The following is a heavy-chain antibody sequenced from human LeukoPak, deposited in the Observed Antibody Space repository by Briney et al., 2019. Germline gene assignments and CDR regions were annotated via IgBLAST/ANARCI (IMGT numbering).Heavy chain of an antibody. CDR1: GYSISSGYY. V-gene: IGHV4-38-2*02. CDR2: IYHSGST. CDR3: ARDTSEEYQLLYNWFDP. Sequence: SETLSLTCTVSGYSISSGYYWGWIRQPPGKGLEWIGSIYHSGSTYYNSSLKSRVTISVDTSKNQFSLKLSSVTAADTAVYYCARDTSEEYQLLYNWFDPWGQGTLVTVSS. J-gene: IGHJ5*02. D-gene: IGHD2-2*02.